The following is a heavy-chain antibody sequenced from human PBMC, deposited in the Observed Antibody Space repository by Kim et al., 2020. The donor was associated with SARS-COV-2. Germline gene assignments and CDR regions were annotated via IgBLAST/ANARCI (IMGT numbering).Heavy chain of an antibody. Sequence: SETLSLTCAVYGGSFSGYYWSWIRQPPGKGLEWIGEINHSGSTNYNPSLKSRVTISVDTSKNQFSLKLSSVTAADTAVYYCAGRGGLELGYCSGGSCSTDYWGQGTLVTVSS. CDR2: INHSGST. D-gene: IGHD2-15*01. V-gene: IGHV4-34*01. J-gene: IGHJ4*02. CDR1: GGSFSGYY. CDR3: AGRGGLELGYCSGGSCSTDY.